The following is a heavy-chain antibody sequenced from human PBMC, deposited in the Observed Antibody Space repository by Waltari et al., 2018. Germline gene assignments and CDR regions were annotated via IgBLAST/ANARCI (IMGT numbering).Heavy chain of an antibody. J-gene: IGHJ4*02. Sequence: QVQLQESGPGLVKPSETLSLTCAVSGYSISSGYYWGWIRQPPGKGLEWIGSIYHSGSTYYNPSLKSRVTISVDTSKNQFSLKLSSVTAADTAVYYCARQAGRNGDSYFDYWGQGTLVTVSS. CDR2: IYHSGST. CDR3: ARQAGRNGDSYFDY. CDR1: GYSISSGYY. V-gene: IGHV4-38-2*01. D-gene: IGHD4-17*01.